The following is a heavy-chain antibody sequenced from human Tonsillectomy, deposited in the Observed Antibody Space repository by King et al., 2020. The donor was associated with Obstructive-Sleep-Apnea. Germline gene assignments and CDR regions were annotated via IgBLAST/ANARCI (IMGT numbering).Heavy chain of an antibody. J-gene: IGHJ4*02. V-gene: IGHV4-4*02. CDR3: ARVRWNYGSGSEMDS. Sequence: VQLQESGPGLVKPSGTLSLTCAVSGVSISSSSWWSWVRQPPGKGLEWIGEIYHSGSTNYNPSLRSRVTISVDKSKNQFSLKGTSVTAADTAVYFCARVRWNYGSGSEMDSWGQGTLVTVSS. D-gene: IGHD3-10*01. CDR1: GVSISSSSW. CDR2: IYHSGST.